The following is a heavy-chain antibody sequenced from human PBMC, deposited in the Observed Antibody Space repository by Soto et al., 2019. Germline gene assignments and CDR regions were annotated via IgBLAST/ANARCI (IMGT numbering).Heavy chain of an antibody. D-gene: IGHD3-10*01. CDR3: ARHYYYGSGSSWFDP. CDR2: IYPGDSDT. V-gene: IGHV5-51*01. CDR1: GYSFTSYW. Sequence: GESLKISFKGSGYSFTSYWICWVRQMPVKGLEWMGIIYPGDSDTRYSPSFQGQVTISADKSISTAYLQWSSLKASDTDMYYCARHYYYGSGSSWFDPWGQGTLVTVSS. J-gene: IGHJ5*02.